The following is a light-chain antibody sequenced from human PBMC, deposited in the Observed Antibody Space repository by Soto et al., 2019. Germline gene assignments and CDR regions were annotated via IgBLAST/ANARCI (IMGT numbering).Light chain of an antibody. CDR2: EAS. V-gene: IGLV2-23*01. J-gene: IGLJ2*01. Sequence: QSVLTQPASVSGSPGQSITISCTGASSDVVNYNLVSWYQQHPGKAPKLMIYEASQRPSGVSNRFSGSKSGNTASLTISGLQAEDEADYYCCSYVGPPTSPVIFGGGTKLTVL. CDR3: CSYVGPPTSPVI. CDR1: SSDVVNYNL.